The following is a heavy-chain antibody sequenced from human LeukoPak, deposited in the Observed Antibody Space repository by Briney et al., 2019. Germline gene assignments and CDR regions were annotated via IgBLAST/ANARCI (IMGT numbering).Heavy chain of an antibody. CDR1: GFTFSSYD. V-gene: IGHV3-23*01. Sequence: PGGSLRLSCAVSGFTFSSYDMSWVRQAPGKGLEWVSAISGSDGSTYYADSVKGRFTIYRDNYKNTLYVQMNSLRAEDTAVYYCAKVSSIFPYFDYWGQGTLVTVSS. J-gene: IGHJ4*02. CDR3: AKVSSIFPYFDY. CDR2: ISGSDGST. D-gene: IGHD2-21*01.